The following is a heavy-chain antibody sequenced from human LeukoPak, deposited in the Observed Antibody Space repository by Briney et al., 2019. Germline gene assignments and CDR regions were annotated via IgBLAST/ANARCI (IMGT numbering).Heavy chain of an antibody. J-gene: IGHJ4*02. CDR1: GYTFTDYY. CDR2: INPNSGGT. V-gene: IGHV1-2*06. Sequence: ASVKVSCKASGYTFTDYYIHWVRQAPGQGLEWMGRINPNSGGTNYAQKFQGRVTMTRDTSISTAYMELRRLRSGDTAVYYCARDFERPDYWGQGTLVTVSS. CDR3: ARDFERPDY.